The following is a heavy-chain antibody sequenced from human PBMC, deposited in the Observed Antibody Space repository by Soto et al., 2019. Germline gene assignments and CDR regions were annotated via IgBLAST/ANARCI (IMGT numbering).Heavy chain of an antibody. CDR1: GFTFNNYA. V-gene: IGHV3-23*01. CDR2: ISATGGST. Sequence: EVQVLDSGGGLVQPGGSLRLSCAASGFTFNNYAMNWVRQAPGKGLEWVATISATGGSTYYADSVKGRFTISRDNSKNTLYLQTNGLRVEDTAVYYCAKDRLAGNFDYWGQGPQVTVSS. CDR3: AKDRLAGNFDY. J-gene: IGHJ4*02.